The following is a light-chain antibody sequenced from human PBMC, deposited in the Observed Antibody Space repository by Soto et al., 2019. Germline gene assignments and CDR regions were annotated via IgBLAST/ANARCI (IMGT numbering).Light chain of an antibody. CDR3: QQRSNWPPWT. CDR2: DAS. Sequence: EIVLTQAPATMALSPGERATLSCRASQSINGYLAWYQHKPGQAPRLVIDDASNRATGVPARFSGSGSGTDFTLTISSLEPEDFAVYYCQQRSNWPPWTFGQGTKGDIK. V-gene: IGKV3-11*01. CDR1: QSINGY. J-gene: IGKJ1*01.